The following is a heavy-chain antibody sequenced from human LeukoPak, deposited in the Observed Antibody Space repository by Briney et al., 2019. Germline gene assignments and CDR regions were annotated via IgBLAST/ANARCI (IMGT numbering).Heavy chain of an antibody. CDR2: IYYSGST. J-gene: IGHJ4*02. Sequence: SQTLSLTCTVSGGSISSGDYYWSWIRQPPGKGLEWIGYIYYSGSTYYNPSLRSRVTISVDTSKNQFSLKLSSVTAADTAVYYCARGGPGFGELLGAIDYWGRGTLVTVSS. D-gene: IGHD3-10*01. CDR1: GGSISSGDYY. CDR3: ARGGPGFGELLGAIDY. V-gene: IGHV4-30-4*01.